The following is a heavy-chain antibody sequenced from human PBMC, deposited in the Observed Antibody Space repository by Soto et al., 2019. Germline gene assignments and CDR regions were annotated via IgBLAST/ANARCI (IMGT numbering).Heavy chain of an antibody. CDR1: GGSFSGFY. CDR3: ARGGFYGSGRTYSYYYYMDV. V-gene: IGHV4-34*01. CDR2: ITHSGIT. J-gene: IGHJ6*03. Sequence: PSETLSLTCXVYGGSFSGFYWSWIRQPPGKGLEWIGEITHSGITTYNPSLKSRLTISVDTSKTHFSLKLSSVTAADTAVYYCARGGFYGSGRTYSYYYYMDVWGKGTTVTVSS. D-gene: IGHD3-10*01.